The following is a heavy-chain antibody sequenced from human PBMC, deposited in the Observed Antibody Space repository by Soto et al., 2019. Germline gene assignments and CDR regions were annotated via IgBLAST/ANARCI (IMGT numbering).Heavy chain of an antibody. D-gene: IGHD6-13*01. Sequence: GGSLRLSCAASGFTFDDYAMHWVRQVPGKGLEWVSGINWNSGSIGYGDSVKGRFAISRDNAKSSLHLQMNSLSAEDTAFYYCVKDESINWYSGHFRHWGQGTLVTVSS. CDR1: GFTFDDYA. V-gene: IGHV3-9*01. CDR3: VKDESINWYSGHFRH. CDR2: INWNSGSI. J-gene: IGHJ1*01.